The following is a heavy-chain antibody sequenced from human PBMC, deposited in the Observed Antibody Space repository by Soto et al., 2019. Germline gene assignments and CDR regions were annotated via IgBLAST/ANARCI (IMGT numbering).Heavy chain of an antibody. CDR3: ARDQLEGNWFDP. CDR1: CGSISSGGYS. V-gene: IGHV4-30-2*01. D-gene: IGHD1-1*01. CDR2: IYHSGST. J-gene: IGHJ5*02. Sequence: TLSLTCAVSCGSISSGGYSWNWIRQQPGKGLEWIGYIYHSGSTLYNPSLKSRVTISVDKSKNQFSLKLTSVTAADTAVYYCARDQLEGNWFDPWGQGTLVTVSS.